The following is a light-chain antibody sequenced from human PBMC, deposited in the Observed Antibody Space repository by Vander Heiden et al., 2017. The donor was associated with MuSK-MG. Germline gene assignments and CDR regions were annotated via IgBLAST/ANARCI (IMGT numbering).Light chain of an antibody. J-gene: IGKJ1*01. Sequence: EVVMTQYPAALSVSPGERVTLSCRASQSVSDNLAWYQHKPGQAPRLLMYGVSTRSIGVPARFSGSGSGTEFILTISSLQSEDFVVYYCQQYNECAPWTFGQGTKVESK. CDR1: QSVSDN. CDR3: QQYNECAPWT. CDR2: GVS. V-gene: IGKV3-15*01.